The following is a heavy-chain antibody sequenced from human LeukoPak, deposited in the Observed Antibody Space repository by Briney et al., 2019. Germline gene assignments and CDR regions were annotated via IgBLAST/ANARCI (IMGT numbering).Heavy chain of an antibody. V-gene: IGHV5-51*01. CDR2: IYPGDSDT. J-gene: IGHJ4*02. CDR1: GYTFSCYW. Sequence: GESLRISCKGSGYTFSCYWIGWVRQMPGKGLEWMGIIYPGDSDTRYSPSLQGQVTISVDTSIGTAYLQWSSLKASDTAIYYCARQNDFRLDYWGQGTLVTVSS. CDR3: ARQNDFRLDY. D-gene: IGHD3-3*01.